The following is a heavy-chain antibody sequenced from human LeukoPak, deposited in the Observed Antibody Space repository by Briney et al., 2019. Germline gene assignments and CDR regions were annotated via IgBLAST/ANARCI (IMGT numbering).Heavy chain of an antibody. Sequence: GGSLRLSCAASGFTFRGYAMSWVRQAPGKGLEWVSAIVGGGGTTFYADSVKGRFTISRDNSKNTVSLQMNSLRAEDTAVYYCAKARLSTGWAYNDYWGQGTLVNVS. CDR2: IVGGGGTT. CDR3: AKARLSTGWAYNDY. V-gene: IGHV3-23*01. D-gene: IGHD6-19*01. CDR1: GFTFRGYA. J-gene: IGHJ4*02.